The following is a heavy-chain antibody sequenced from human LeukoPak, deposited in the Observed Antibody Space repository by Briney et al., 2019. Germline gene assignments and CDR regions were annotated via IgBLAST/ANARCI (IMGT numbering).Heavy chain of an antibody. D-gene: IGHD1-26*01. V-gene: IGHV3-30-3*01. CDR2: ISYDGSNK. CDR3: ARDGRGVPNYFDY. J-gene: IGHJ4*02. CDR1: GLTVTNAW. Sequence: GGSLRLSCAASGLTVTNAWMNWVRQAPGKGLEWVAVISYDGSNKYYADSVKGRFTISRDNSKNTLYLQMNSLRAEDTAVYYCARDGRGVPNYFDYWGQGTLVTVSS.